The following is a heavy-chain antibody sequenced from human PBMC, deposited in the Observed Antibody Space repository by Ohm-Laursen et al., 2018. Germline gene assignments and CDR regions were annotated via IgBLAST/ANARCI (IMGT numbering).Heavy chain of an antibody. D-gene: IGHD3-3*01. CDR1: GGSFSGYY. CDR2: INHSRST. Sequence: SQTLSLTCAVYGGSFSGYYWNWIRQPPGKGLEWIGEINHSRSTKYNSSFKSRVTISVDTSKNQFSLKLSSVTAADTAVYYCARETYYDFWTGMDVWGQGTTVTVSS. J-gene: IGHJ6*02. V-gene: IGHV4-34*01. CDR3: ARETYYDFWTGMDV.